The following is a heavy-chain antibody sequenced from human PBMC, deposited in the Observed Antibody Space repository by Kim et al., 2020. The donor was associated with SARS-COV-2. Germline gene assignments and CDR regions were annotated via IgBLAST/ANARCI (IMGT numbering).Heavy chain of an antibody. D-gene: IGHD3-16*02. Sequence: SVKVSCKASGGTFSSYAISWVRQAPGQGLEWMGGIIPIFGTANYAQKFQGRVTITADESTSTAYMELSSLRSEDTAVYYCALIDRYRDAFDIWGQGTMVTVSS. J-gene: IGHJ3*02. CDR3: ALIDRYRDAFDI. CDR2: IIPIFGTA. CDR1: GGTFSSYA. V-gene: IGHV1-69*13.